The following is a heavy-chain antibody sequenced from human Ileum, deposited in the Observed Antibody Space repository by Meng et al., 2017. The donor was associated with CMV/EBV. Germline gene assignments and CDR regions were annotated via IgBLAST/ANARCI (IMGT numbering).Heavy chain of an antibody. V-gene: IGHV4-4*02. CDR1: GGYISSSNW. CDR3: ARAIVVVITTTRWFDP. J-gene: IGHJ5*02. CDR2: IYHSGSN. D-gene: IGHD3-22*01. Sequence: GGYISSSNWWSWVRQPPGKGLEWIGEIYHSGSNKNNPSLKSRVTISVDKSKNQFSLKLSSVTAADTAVYYCARAIVVVITTTRWFDPWGQGTLVTVSS.